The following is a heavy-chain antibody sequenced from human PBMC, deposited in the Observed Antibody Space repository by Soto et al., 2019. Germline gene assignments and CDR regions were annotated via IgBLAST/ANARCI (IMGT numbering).Heavy chain of an antibody. CDR3: ARGGNYYYGMDV. J-gene: IGHJ6*02. CDR2: INHSGST. CDR1: GGSFSGYY. Sequence: PSETLSLTCAVYGGSFSGYYWSWIRQPPGKGLEWIGEINHSGSTNYNPSLKSRVTISVDTSKNQFSLKLSSVTAADTAVYYCARGGNYYYGMDVWGQGTKVTVS. V-gene: IGHV4-34*01. D-gene: IGHD3-10*01.